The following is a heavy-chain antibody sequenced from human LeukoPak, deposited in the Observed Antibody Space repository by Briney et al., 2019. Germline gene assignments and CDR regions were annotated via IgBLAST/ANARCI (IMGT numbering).Heavy chain of an antibody. V-gene: IGHV3-9*03. CDR2: ISWNSGSI. J-gene: IGHJ3*02. CDR1: GFTFDDYA. D-gene: IGHD3/OR15-3a*01. CDR3: ATDTRDMLFGYAFDI. Sequence: GGSLRLSCAASGFTFDDYAMHWVRQAPGKGLEWVSGISWNSGSIGYADSVKGRFTISRDNAKNSLYLQMNSLRAEDMALYYCATDTRDMLFGYAFDIWGQGTMVTVPS.